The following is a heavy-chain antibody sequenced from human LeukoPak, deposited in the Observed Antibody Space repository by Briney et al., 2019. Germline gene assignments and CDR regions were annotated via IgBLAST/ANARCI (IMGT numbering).Heavy chain of an antibody. CDR1: GDSISTYY. Sequence: PSETLSLTCSVSGDSISTYYWNWIRQPPGKGLEWIGYVYYSGTTNYDPSLEGRVTISVDTSKNQFSLKLSSVTAADTAVYYCARDRYCSGGSCYGGIDWYYYGMDVWGPGTTVTVSS. J-gene: IGHJ6*02. D-gene: IGHD2-15*01. CDR2: VYYSGTT. CDR3: ARDRYCSGGSCYGGIDWYYYGMDV. V-gene: IGHV4-59*01.